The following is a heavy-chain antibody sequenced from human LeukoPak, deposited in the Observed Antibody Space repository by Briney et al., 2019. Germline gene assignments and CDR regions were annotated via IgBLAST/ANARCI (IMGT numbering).Heavy chain of an antibody. J-gene: IGHJ4*02. CDR3: ARDAYGGNGGY. V-gene: IGHV3-21*01. CDR2: ISSGSSYI. Sequence: GGSLRLSCAASGFTFSSYSMNWVRQAPGKGLEWVSSISSGSSYIYYADSVKVRFTISRDNAKNSLYLQMNSLRAEDTAVYYCARDAYGGNGGYWGQGTLVTVSS. CDR1: GFTFSSYS. D-gene: IGHD4-23*01.